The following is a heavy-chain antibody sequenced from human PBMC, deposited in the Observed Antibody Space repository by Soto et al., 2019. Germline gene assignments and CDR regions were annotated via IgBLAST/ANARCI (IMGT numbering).Heavy chain of an antibody. CDR1: GFTFSSYA. CDR3: AKEILRITMVRGVRTPTNFDY. Sequence: GGSLRLSCAASGFTFSSYAMSWVRQAPGKGLEWVSAISGSGGSTYYADSVKGRFTISRDNSKNTLYLQMNSLRAEDTAVYYCAKEILRITMVRGVRTPTNFDYWGQGTLVTVSS. D-gene: IGHD3-10*01. V-gene: IGHV3-23*01. J-gene: IGHJ4*02. CDR2: ISGSGGST.